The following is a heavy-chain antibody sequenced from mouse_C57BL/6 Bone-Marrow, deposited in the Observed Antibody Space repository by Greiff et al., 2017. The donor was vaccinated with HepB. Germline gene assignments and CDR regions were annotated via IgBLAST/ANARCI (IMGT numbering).Heavy chain of an antibody. CDR1: GFSFNTYA. Sequence: EVQLVESGGGLVQPKGSLKLSCAASGFSFNTYAMNWVRQAPGKGLEWVARIRSKSNNYATYYADSVKDRFTISRDDSESMLYLQMNNLKTEDTAMYYCERQKTGTAFAYWGQGTLVTVSA. V-gene: IGHV10-1*01. CDR3: ERQKTGTAFAY. CDR2: IRSKSNNYAT. D-gene: IGHD4-1*01. J-gene: IGHJ3*01.